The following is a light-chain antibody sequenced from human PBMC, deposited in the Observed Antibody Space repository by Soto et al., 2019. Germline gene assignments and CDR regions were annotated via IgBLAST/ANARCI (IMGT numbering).Light chain of an antibody. CDR2: DTN. V-gene: IGLV1-51*01. Sequence: GPGQKVTISCSGSGSNIGKNDVSWYLQLPGAAPKLLIYDTNKRPSGIPDRFSGSKSGTSATLGITGLQTGDEADYFCGTWDTRLSVVVFGGGTKVTVL. CDR3: GTWDTRLSVVV. CDR1: GSNIGKND. J-gene: IGLJ2*01.